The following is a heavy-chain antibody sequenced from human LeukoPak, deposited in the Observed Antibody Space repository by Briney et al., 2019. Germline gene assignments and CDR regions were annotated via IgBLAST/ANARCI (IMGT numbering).Heavy chain of an antibody. Sequence: PGGSLRLSCAASGFTFSSYWMSWVRQAPGKGLEWVANIKQDGSEKYYVDSVKGRFTISRDNAKNSLYLQMNSLRAEDPAVYYCARARSRYDFWRGAPPRSQMDVWGKGTPVPVPP. CDR2: IKQDGSEK. V-gene: IGHV3-7*01. CDR3: ARARSRYDFWRGAPPRSQMDV. CDR1: GFTFSSYW. J-gene: IGHJ6*04. D-gene: IGHD3-3*01.